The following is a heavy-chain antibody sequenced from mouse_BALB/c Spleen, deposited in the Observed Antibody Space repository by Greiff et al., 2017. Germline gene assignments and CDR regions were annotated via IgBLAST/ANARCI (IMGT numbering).Heavy chain of an antibody. J-gene: IGHJ1*01. CDR2: IWAGGST. D-gene: IGHD1-1*01. CDR3: ARDDNYYGSWYFDV. CDR1: GFSLTSYG. V-gene: IGHV2-9*02. Sequence: VKLVESGPVLVAPSQSLSITCTVSGFSLTSYGVHWVRQPPGKGLEWLGVIWAGGSTNYNSALMSRLSISKDNSKSQVFLKMNSLQTDDTAMYYCARDDNYYGSWYFDVWGAGTTVTVSS.